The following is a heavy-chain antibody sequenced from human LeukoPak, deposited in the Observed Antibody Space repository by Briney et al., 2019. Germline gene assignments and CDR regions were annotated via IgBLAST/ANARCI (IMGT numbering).Heavy chain of an antibody. CDR3: AKAPYQLEYYYYGMDV. Sequence: GGSLRLSCAASGFTFSSYAMSWVRQAPGKGLEWVSAISGSGGSTYYADSVKGRFTISRDNSKNTLYLQMNSLRAEDTAVYYCAKAPYQLEYYYYGMDVWGQGTTVTVSS. CDR2: ISGSGGST. J-gene: IGHJ6*02. CDR1: GFTFSSYA. D-gene: IGHD2-2*01. V-gene: IGHV3-23*01.